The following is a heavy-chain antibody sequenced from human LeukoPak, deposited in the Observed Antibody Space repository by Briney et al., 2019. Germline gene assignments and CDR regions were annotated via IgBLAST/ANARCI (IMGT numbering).Heavy chain of an antibody. CDR1: GFTLTRHG. Sequence: GGSVKVSCKVSGFTLTRHGIRWGRAGPGQGLEWMGWVGTFHGNTNYAQKLQGRVTMTIDTSTSTAYMELRSLRSDDTAVYYCARDLHRVVVRGVPHYYYYMDVWGKGTTVTISS. D-gene: IGHD3-10*01. CDR2: VGTFHGNT. J-gene: IGHJ6*03. V-gene: IGHV1-18*01. CDR3: ARDLHRVVVRGVPHYYYYMDV.